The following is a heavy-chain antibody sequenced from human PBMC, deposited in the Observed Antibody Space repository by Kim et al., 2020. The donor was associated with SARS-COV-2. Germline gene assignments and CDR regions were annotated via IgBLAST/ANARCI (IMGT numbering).Heavy chain of an antibody. V-gene: IGHV3-30-3*01. J-gene: IGHJ6*02. CDR2: ISYDGSNK. D-gene: IGHD6-19*01. Sequence: GGSLRLSCAASGFTFSSYAMHWVRQAPGKGLEWVAVISYDGSNKYYADSVKGRFTISRDNSKNTLYLQMNSLRAEDTAVYYCARDWSVAGTYYYYGMDVWGQGTTVTVSS. CDR1: GFTFSSYA. CDR3: ARDWSVAGTYYYYGMDV.